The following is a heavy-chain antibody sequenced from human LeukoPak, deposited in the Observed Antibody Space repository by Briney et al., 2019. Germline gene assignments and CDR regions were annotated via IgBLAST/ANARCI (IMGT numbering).Heavy chain of an antibody. D-gene: IGHD3-10*01. Sequence: PGGSLRLSCAASGFTFSSYAMSWVRQAPGKGLEWVSAISGSGGSTYYADSVKGRFTISRDNSKNTQYLQMNSLRAEDTAVYYCANAGAGSGIYFDYWGQGTLVTVSS. CDR1: GFTFSSYA. V-gene: IGHV3-23*01. J-gene: IGHJ4*02. CDR2: ISGSGGST. CDR3: ANAGAGSGIYFDY.